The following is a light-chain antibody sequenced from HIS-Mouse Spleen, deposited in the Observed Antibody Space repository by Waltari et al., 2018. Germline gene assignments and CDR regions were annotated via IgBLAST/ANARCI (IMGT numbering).Light chain of an antibody. CDR2: DAS. Sequence: EIVLTQSPATLSLSPGERATLSCRASQSVSSYLAWYHQKPGQAPRLLIYDASNRATGIPARFSGSGSGTDFTRTISSLEPEDFAVYYCQQRSNWPITFGQGTRLEIK. CDR3: QQRSNWPIT. V-gene: IGKV3-11*01. CDR1: QSVSSY. J-gene: IGKJ5*01.